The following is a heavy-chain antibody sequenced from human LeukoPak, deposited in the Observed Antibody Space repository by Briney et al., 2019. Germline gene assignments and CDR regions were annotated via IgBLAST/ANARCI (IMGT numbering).Heavy chain of an antibody. D-gene: IGHD1-26*01. CDR2: INHSGTT. V-gene: IGHV4-34*01. Sequence: SETLSLTCAVYGGSFSDYYWSWIRLPRGKGLEWIGEINHSGTTNYSPSLKSRVTISVDTSKNQFSLKLSSVTAADTAVYYCARPGGVVGATYYFDYWGQGTLVTVSS. CDR1: GGSFSDYY. CDR3: ARPGGVVGATYYFDY. J-gene: IGHJ4*02.